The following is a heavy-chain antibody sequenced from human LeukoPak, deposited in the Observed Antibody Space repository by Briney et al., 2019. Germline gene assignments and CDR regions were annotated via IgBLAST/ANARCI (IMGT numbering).Heavy chain of an antibody. CDR2: INHSGST. V-gene: IGHV4-34*01. D-gene: IGHD5-24*01. J-gene: IGHJ4*02. CDR3: ARGDGYNSHY. CDR1: GGSFSGYY. Sequence: SETLSLTCAVYGGSFSGYYWSWIRQPPGKGLEWIGEINHSGSTNYNPSLKSRVTISVDTSKNQFSLKLSPVTAADTAVYYCARGDGYNSHYWGQGTLVTVSS.